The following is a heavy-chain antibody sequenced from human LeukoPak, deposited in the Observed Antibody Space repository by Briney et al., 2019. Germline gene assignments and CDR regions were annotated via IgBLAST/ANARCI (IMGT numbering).Heavy chain of an antibody. V-gene: IGHV4-39*01. CDR2: IYYVGSP. J-gene: IGHJ6*02. Sequence: PSETLSLTCSVSGDSIRSDHSYWGWIRQDPRKGLEWIASIYYVGSPHYNPSLNSRRVTMSVDTTKNQFSLTLTSVTAADTAIYYCARLPITKRAMDVWGQGTTVTVSS. CDR1: GDSIRSDHSY. CDR3: ARLPITKRAMDV. D-gene: IGHD3-3*01.